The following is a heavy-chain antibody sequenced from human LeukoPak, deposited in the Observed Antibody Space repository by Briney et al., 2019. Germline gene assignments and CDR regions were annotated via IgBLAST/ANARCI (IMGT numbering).Heavy chain of an antibody. Sequence: PSETLSLTCAVYGGSFSGYYWSWIRQPPGKGLGWIGEINHSGGTNYNPSLKSRVTISVDTSKNQFSLKLSSVTAADTAVYYCARGSSYFDWLFFRSNWFDPWGQGTLVTVSS. D-gene: IGHD3-9*01. CDR1: GGSFSGYY. CDR3: ARGSSYFDWLFFRSNWFDP. J-gene: IGHJ5*02. CDR2: INHSGGT. V-gene: IGHV4-34*01.